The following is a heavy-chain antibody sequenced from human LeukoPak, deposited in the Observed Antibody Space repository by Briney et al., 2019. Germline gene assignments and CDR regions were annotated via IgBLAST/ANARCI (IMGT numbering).Heavy chain of an antibody. Sequence: GGSLGLSCAASGFTFSSYAMSWVRQAPGKGLEWVSSISGSGSSTYYADSVKGRFTISRDNSENTLSLQMNSLRADDTAIYYCAKSCNSGNCYYNYWGQGTLVTVSS. D-gene: IGHD2/OR15-2a*01. CDR1: GFTFSSYA. J-gene: IGHJ4*02. CDR3: AKSCNSGNCYYNY. V-gene: IGHV3-23*01. CDR2: ISGSGSST.